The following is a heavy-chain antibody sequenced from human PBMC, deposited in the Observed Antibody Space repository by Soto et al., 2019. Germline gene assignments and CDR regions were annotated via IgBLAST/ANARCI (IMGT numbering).Heavy chain of an antibody. D-gene: IGHD3-10*01. V-gene: IGHV5-51*01. CDR3: GTRRQYVTSKICLANYYYTLDV. CDR1: GYSFKNYL. CDR2: IYPGDSDT. J-gene: IGHJ6*02. Sequence: PGESLKISCKATGYSFKNYLIGRVRQMPGKGLEWMGTIYPGDSDTRYGPAFEGQVTISADKSITTAYLQWSSLKASDTAVYFWGTRRQYVTSKICLANYYYTLDVWGQGTTVTVSS.